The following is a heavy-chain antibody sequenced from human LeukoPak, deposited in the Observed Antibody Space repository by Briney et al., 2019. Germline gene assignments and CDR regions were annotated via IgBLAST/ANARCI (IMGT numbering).Heavy chain of an antibody. CDR3: TVDHHFAEGF. Sequence: PGGSLRLSCAVSGSGLIFSNGWMRWVRQVPGKVLEWVGRIKSKLGGETVDYAAPVKGRFTVSRDDSKAMFYLQMNSLKTEDTAVYYCTVDHHFAEGFWGQGTLVTVSS. V-gene: IGHV3-15*01. CDR1: GSGLIFSNGW. CDR2: IKSKLGGETV. J-gene: IGHJ1*01.